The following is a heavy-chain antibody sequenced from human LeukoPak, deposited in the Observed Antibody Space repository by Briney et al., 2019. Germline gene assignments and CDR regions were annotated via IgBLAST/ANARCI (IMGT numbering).Heavy chain of an antibody. CDR2: IFPGDSDT. CDR1: GYIFSSYY. J-gene: IGHJ4*02. Sequence: GESLKISCKGSGYIFSSYYIAWVRQVPGKGLECMGSIFPGDSDTKYSPSFQGHVTISVDKSISTAYLQRKSLNDSDTAMYYCARLGYTSSPGDSWGQGTLVTVSS. D-gene: IGHD6-13*01. V-gene: IGHV5-51*01. CDR3: ARLGYTSSPGDS.